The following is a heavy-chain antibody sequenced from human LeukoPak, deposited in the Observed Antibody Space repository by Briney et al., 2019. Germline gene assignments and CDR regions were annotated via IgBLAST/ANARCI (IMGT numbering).Heavy chain of an antibody. D-gene: IGHD5-24*01. Sequence: SETLSLTCTVSGGSISSSSYYWGWIRQPPGQGLEWIGSIYYSGSTYYNPSLKSRVTISVDTSKNQFSLKLSSVTAADTAVYYCAREGRDGYKFDYWGQGTLVTVSS. CDR2: IYYSGST. J-gene: IGHJ4*02. V-gene: IGHV4-39*02. CDR3: AREGRDGYKFDY. CDR1: GGSISSSSYY.